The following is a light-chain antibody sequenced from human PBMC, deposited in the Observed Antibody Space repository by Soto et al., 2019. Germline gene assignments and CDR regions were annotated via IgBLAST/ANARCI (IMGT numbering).Light chain of an antibody. Sequence: DIQLTQSPSFLSASVGDRVTIACRASQGVNSYLAWFQQKPGKAPKLLIYTASTLPSGVPSRVSGSGSGTEFTLTISSLQTEDFATYYGQQVNSYPITFGQGTRLEIK. CDR1: QGVNSY. J-gene: IGKJ5*01. CDR3: QQVNSYPIT. CDR2: TAS. V-gene: IGKV1-9*01.